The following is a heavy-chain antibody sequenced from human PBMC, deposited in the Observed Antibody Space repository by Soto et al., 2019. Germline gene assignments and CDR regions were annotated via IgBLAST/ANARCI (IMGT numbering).Heavy chain of an antibody. CDR3: AKHTLFSDSWYEDY. D-gene: IGHD6-13*01. J-gene: IGHJ4*02. V-gene: IGHV3-23*01. CDR1: GFSFSSCA. Sequence: EVQLLESGGGLIQPGGSLRLSCAASGFSFSSCAMSWVRQAPGKGLEWVSVISGSGRSTDYADSVKGRFTMSRDNSKNKVFLQMNSLSGEDTAVYYCAKHTLFSDSWYEDYWGQGTLVTVSS. CDR2: ISGSGRST.